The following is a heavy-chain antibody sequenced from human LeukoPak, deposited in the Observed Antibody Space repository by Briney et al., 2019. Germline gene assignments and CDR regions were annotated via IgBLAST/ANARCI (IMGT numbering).Heavy chain of an antibody. V-gene: IGHV4-34*01. CDR2: INHSGST. CDR1: GGSFSGYY. CDR3: ASVTPIVVVPAAMPP. D-gene: IGHD2-2*01. Sequence: SETLSLTCAVYGGSFSGYYWSWLRQPPGKRLEWIGEINHSGSTNYNPSLKSRVPISVDTSKNQFSLKLSSVTAADTAVYYCASVTPIVVVPAAMPPWGQGTLVTVSS. J-gene: IGHJ5*02.